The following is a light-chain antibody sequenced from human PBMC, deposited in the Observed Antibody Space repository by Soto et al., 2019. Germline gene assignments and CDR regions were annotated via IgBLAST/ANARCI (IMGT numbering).Light chain of an antibody. V-gene: IGKV1-27*01. CDR3: QKYYRA. CDR1: QGTSNY. J-gene: IGKJ5*01. Sequence: DIQMTQSPSSLSASVGDRVTITCRASQGTSNYLVWYQQRPGQVPKLLISAESTLQSGVPSRFSGSGSGTYFTLNSRSLQPEDVATYNCQKYYRAFGQGTRLEI. CDR2: AES.